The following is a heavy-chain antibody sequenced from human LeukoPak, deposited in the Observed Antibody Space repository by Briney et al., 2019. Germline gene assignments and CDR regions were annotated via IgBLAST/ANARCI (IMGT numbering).Heavy chain of an antibody. CDR2: IYPGDSDT. J-gene: IGHJ5*02. D-gene: IGHD5-18*01. CDR1: GYSFPSYW. V-gene: IGHV5-51*01. Sequence: RTGGSLRLSCEGSGYSFPSYWIGWVRQMPGKGLEWMGIIYPGDSDTRYSPSFQGQVTISADKSISTAYLQWSSLKASDTALYYCATGTRGYSYGYDQWGQGTLVTVSS. CDR3: ATGTRGYSYGYDQ.